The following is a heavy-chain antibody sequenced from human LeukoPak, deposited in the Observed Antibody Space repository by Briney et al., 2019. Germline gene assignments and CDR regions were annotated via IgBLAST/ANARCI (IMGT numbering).Heavy chain of an antibody. Sequence: GGSLRLSCEASGFIFSSYGMNWVRQAPGKGLEWLSSISSSGAYIYYADSVKGRFTISRDNAKNSVNLQMNSLRVEDTAVYYCAREDYNDLYFDYWGQGTLVTVSS. D-gene: IGHD4-11*01. CDR2: ISSSGAYI. CDR1: GFIFSSYG. J-gene: IGHJ4*02. CDR3: AREDYNDLYFDY. V-gene: IGHV3-21*01.